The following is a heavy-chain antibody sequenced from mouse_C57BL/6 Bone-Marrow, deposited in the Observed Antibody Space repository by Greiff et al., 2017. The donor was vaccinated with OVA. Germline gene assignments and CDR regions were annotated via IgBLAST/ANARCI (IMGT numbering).Heavy chain of an antibody. CDR3: ATNWVFAY. V-gene: IGHV1-82*01. CDR1: GYAFRRSW. Sequence: VQVVESGPELVKPGASVKISCKASGYAFRRSWMNWVHQRHGKGLEWIGRIYPGYGDTNYTGKFNGKATLTADKSASTAYMQLSSLTSEDSAVYFCATNWVFAYWGQGTLVTVSA. D-gene: IGHD4-1*01. CDR2: IYPGYGDT. J-gene: IGHJ3*01.